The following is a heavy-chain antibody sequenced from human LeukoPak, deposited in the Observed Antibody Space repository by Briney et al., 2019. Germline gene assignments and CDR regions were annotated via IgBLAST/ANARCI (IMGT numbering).Heavy chain of an antibody. J-gene: IGHJ4*02. CDR2: IRYDGSNK. V-gene: IGHV3-30*02. D-gene: IGHD3-22*01. CDR3: TKHPSGYYYDHFDY. CDR1: GFTFSTYG. Sequence: GGSLRLSCATSGFTFSTYGMHWVRQAPGKGLEWVAFIRYDGSNKYYADSVKGRFTISRDNSKNTLYLQMNSLRAEDTAVYYCTKHPSGYYYDHFDYGGQGTLVTVSS.